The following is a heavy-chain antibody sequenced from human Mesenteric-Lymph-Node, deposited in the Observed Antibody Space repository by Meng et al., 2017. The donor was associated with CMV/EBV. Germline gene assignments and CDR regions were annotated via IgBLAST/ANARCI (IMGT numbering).Heavy chain of an antibody. J-gene: IGHJ4*02. CDR3: ARGLGDTPLDY. CDR1: GFTFSNAW. Sequence: ESLKISCAASGFTFSNAWMSWIRQPPGKGLEWIGEINHSGSTNYNPSLKSRVTISVDTSKNQFSLKLSSVTAADTAVYYCARGLGDTPLDYWGQGTLVTVSS. D-gene: IGHD5-18*01. V-gene: IGHV4-34*01. CDR2: INHSGST.